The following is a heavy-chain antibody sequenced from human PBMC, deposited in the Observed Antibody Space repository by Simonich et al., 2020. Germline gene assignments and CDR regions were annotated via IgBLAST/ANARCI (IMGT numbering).Heavy chain of an antibody. D-gene: IGHD2-21*02. J-gene: IGHJ4*02. CDR3: ARDGERYCGGDCYSYFDY. Sequence: QVQLVESGGGVVQPGRSLRLSCAASGFTFRSYAMHWVRQAPDKWLEWVAFISYDGTNKYYADSVKGRFTISRDNSKNTLYLQMNSLRAEDTAVYYCARDGERYCGGDCYSYFDYWGQGTLVTVSS. CDR1: GFTFRSYA. CDR2: ISYDGTNK. V-gene: IGHV3-30*07.